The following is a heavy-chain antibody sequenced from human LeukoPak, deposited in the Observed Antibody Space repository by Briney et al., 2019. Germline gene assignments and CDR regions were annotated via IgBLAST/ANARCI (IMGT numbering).Heavy chain of an antibody. CDR1: GFTFSSHA. CDR3: AKLYDSSGYSLFDN. Sequence: GGSLRLSCAASGFTFSSHAMSWVRQAPGKGLEWVSAISGSGGSTYYADSVKGRFTISRDNSKNTLYLQMNSLRAEDTAVYYCAKLYDSSGYSLFDNWGQGIMVTVSS. J-gene: IGHJ3*02. V-gene: IGHV3-23*01. D-gene: IGHD3-22*01. CDR2: ISGSGGST.